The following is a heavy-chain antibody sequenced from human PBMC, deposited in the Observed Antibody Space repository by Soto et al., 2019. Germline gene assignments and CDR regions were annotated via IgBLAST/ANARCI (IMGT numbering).Heavy chain of an antibody. CDR2: IIPIFGTA. J-gene: IGHJ5*02. D-gene: IGHD3-10*01. V-gene: IGHV1-69*01. Sequence: QVQLVQSGAEVKKPGSSVKVSCKASGGTFSSYAISWVRQAPGQGLEWMGGIIPIFGTANYAQKFQGRVTITADESTSTAYMELSSLRSEDTAVYYCARGTAPGMVRGVLPNWFDPWGQGTLVTVSS. CDR3: ARGTAPGMVRGVLPNWFDP. CDR1: GGTFSSYA.